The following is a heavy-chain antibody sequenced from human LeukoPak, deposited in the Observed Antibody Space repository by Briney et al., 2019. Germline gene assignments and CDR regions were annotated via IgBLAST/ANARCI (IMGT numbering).Heavy chain of an antibody. CDR2: IKSKTDGGTT. Sequence: GGSLRLSCAASGFAFSNAWMSWVRQAPGKGLEWVGRIKSKTDGGTTDYAAPVKGRFTISRDDSKNTLYLQMNSLKTEDPAVYYCTTGGYGGQFDYWGQGTLVTVSS. CDR1: GFAFSNAW. V-gene: IGHV3-15*01. J-gene: IGHJ4*02. D-gene: IGHD5-12*01. CDR3: TTGGYGGQFDY.